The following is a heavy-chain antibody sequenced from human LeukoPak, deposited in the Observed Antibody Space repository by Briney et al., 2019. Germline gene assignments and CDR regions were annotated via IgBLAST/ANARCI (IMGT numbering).Heavy chain of an antibody. V-gene: IGHV1-2*04. J-gene: IGHJ6*02. CDR1: GYTITGYY. CDR2: INPNSGGT. Sequence: ASVKVSCKASGYTITGYYMHWVRQAPGQGLEWMGWINPNSGGTNHAQKFQGWVTMTRDTSISTAYMELSRLRSDDTAVYYCARGPYSSGWYGVYYYGMDVWGQGTTVTVSS. CDR3: ARGPYSSGWYGVYYYGMDV. D-gene: IGHD6-19*01.